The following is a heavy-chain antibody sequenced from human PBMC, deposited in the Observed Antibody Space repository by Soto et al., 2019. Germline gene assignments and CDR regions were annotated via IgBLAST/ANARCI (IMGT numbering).Heavy chain of an antibody. V-gene: IGHV3-30-3*01. J-gene: IGHJ3*02. CDR3: ARDGGDVVVADDALDI. CDR2: ISYEGSNK. D-gene: IGHD2-15*01. Sequence: QVQLVESGGGVVQPGRSLRLSCAASGFTFSYYAMHWVRQAPGKGLEWVAVISYEGSNKYHADSVKGRFTISRDNSKNTRYLQMNGLRAEDTAVYYCARDGGDVVVADDALDIWGQGTMVTVSS. CDR1: GFTFSYYA.